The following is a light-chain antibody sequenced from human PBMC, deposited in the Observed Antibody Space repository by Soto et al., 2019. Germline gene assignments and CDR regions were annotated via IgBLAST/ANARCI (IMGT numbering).Light chain of an antibody. CDR2: GAS. V-gene: IGKV3-15*01. CDR3: QQYNDWPLT. CDR1: QSVSTN. Sequence: EIVMTQPPATLSVSPGERATFSCRASQSVSTNLAWYQQKPGQAPRLLIYGASTSASGIRARFSGGGSGTEFTLAISSLQPEDFAVYYWQQYNDWPLTFGGGTKVEIK. J-gene: IGKJ4*01.